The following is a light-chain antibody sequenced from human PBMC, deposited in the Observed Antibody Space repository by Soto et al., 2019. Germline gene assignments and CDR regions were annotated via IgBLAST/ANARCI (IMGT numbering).Light chain of an antibody. V-gene: IGKV3D-11*03. CDR2: XTS. Sequence: IWLTQSASPLSLSPGDRATLSCRARQDLSSHLGWYQPNPGQAPRLIXXXTSNRAAGSPSRFIGSGSGRDFTLTISSLEPGDFAVADCQERSNLQPAISFGQGTRLEL. J-gene: IGKJ5*01. CDR3: QERSNLQPAIS. CDR1: QDLSSH.